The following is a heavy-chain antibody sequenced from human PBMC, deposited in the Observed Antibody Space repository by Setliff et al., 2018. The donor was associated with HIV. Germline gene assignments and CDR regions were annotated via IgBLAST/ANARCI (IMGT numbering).Heavy chain of an antibody. CDR2: INPRGDIT. J-gene: IGHJ5*02. V-gene: IGHV1-46*01. CDR3: VRGYRSAWNSWFDA. Sequence: ASVKVSCKASGDTFTSYVISWVRQAPGQGLEWMGIINPRGDITAYAQIFQGRVTLTRDTSTSTVYMDLSSLRADDTAVYYCVRGYRSAWNSWFDAWGQGTRGTVSS. CDR1: GDTFTSYV. D-gene: IGHD6-19*01.